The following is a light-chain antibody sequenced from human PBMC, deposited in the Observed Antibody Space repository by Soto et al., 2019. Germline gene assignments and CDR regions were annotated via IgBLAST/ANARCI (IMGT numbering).Light chain of an antibody. CDR1: ELGHKF. J-gene: IGLJ2*01. CDR2: ENI. Sequence: SYELTQPPAVSVSPGQTATITCSGHELGHKFASWYQQKPGQSPVLVIYENIKRPSGTPERFSGSNSGNTATLTISGTQAMDEAAYYCQAWDTSTAFFGGGTKLTVL. V-gene: IGLV3-1*01. CDR3: QAWDTSTAF.